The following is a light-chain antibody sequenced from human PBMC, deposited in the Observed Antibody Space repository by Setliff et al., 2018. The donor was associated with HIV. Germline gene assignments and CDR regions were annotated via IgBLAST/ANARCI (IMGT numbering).Light chain of an antibody. V-gene: IGLV1-40*01. CDR1: SSNIGANFD. CDR2: ADS. J-gene: IGLJ1*01. Sequence: QSVLTQPPSVSGAPGQRVTISCTGGSSNIGANFDVHWYQQPPGAAPKLLIYADSSRASGVPDRFSASRSGASAFLAITGLQAEDEADYYCQSYDKSMSGYVLGSGTKVTVL. CDR3: QSYDKSMSGYV.